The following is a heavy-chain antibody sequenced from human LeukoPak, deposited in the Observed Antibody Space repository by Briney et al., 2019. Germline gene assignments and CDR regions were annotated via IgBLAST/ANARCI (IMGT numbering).Heavy chain of an antibody. Sequence: SETLSLTCAVYGGSFSGYYWSWIRQPPGKGLEWIGYIYYSGTANYNRSLKRRVTISVDTSKNQFSLKLSSVTAADTAVYYCARDTYYGDYAPNDLLNEIDYWGQGTLVTVSS. J-gene: IGHJ4*02. CDR1: GGSFSGYY. V-gene: IGHV4-59*01. CDR2: IYYSGTA. CDR3: ARDTYYGDYAPNDLLNEIDY. D-gene: IGHD4-17*01.